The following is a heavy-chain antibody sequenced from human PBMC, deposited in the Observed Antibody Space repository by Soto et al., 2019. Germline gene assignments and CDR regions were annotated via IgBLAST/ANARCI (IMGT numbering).Heavy chain of an antibody. CDR1: GFTFSSND. V-gene: IGHV3-23*01. CDR2: ITGSGGST. D-gene: IGHD3-3*01. Sequence: PGGSLRLSCAASGFTFSSNDMSWVRQAPGKGLEWVSAITGSGGSTYYADSVKGRFTISRDNSKNTLYLQMNSLRAEDAAIYYCAKDRISWSGYWVFDYWGQGTLVTVSS. CDR3: AKDRISWSGYWVFDY. J-gene: IGHJ4*02.